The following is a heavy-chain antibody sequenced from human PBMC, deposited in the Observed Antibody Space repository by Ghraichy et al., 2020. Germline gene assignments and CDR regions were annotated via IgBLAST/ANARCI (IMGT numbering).Heavy chain of an antibody. CDR2: IRHSGRT. D-gene: IGHD1-26*01. CDR1: GYSIISAYY. V-gene: IGHV4-38-2*01. Sequence: SETLSLTCVVSGYSIISAYYWGWIRQPPGKGLEWVGSIRHSGRTYYNPSLKSRVTISLDASTNLFSLKLTSVTAADLAVYYCARAHGSYHAADTFDFWGQGTVVTVSS. J-gene: IGHJ3*01. CDR3: ARAHGSYHAADTFDF.